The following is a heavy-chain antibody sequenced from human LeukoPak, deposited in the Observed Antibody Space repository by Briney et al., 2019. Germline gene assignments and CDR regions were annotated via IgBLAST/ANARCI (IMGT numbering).Heavy chain of an antibody. V-gene: IGHV3-30-3*02. D-gene: IGHD2-2*01. CDR3: AKHCSTSCHTPEDY. CDR2: ISHDGDHK. J-gene: IGHJ4*02. Sequence: PGGSLRLSCAASGFTFSSYGMHWVRQAPGTGLEWVAVISHDGDHKYHADSVKGRFTISRDNSKNTLYLQMNSLRAEDTAVYYCAKHCSTSCHTPEDYWGQGTLVTVSS. CDR1: GFTFSSYG.